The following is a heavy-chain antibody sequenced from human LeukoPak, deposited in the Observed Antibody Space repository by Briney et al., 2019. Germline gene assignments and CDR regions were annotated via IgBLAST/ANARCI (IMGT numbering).Heavy chain of an antibody. J-gene: IGHJ5*02. CDR1: GYSFTSYW. D-gene: IGHD3-10*01. Sequence: GESPKISCKGSGYSFTSYWIGWVRQMPGKGLEWMGIIYPGDSDTRYSPSFQGQVTISADKSISTAYLQWSSLKASDTAMYYCARWGRITMVRGVMNWFDPWGQGTLVTVSS. CDR3: ARWGRITMVRGVMNWFDP. CDR2: IYPGDSDT. V-gene: IGHV5-51*01.